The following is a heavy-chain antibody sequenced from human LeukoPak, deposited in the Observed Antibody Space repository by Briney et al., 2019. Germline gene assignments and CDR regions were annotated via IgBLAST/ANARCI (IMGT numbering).Heavy chain of an antibody. CDR2: IYYSGST. J-gene: IGHJ4*02. D-gene: IGHD6-13*01. CDR1: GGSISSYY. Sequence: SETLSLTCTVSGGSISSYYWGWIRQPPGEGLEWIGYIYYSGSTNYNPSLKSRVTISVDTSKNQFSLKLTSVTAADTAVYYCARSEGSIYSSSWYFDYWGQGTLVTVSS. V-gene: IGHV4-59*01. CDR3: ARSEGSIYSSSWYFDY.